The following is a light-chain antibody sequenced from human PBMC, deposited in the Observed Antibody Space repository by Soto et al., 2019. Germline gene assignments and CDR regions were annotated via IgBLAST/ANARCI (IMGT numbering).Light chain of an antibody. Sequence: DIQMTQSPSLLSASVGDRVSISCRANQSISTYLNWYQHKPGKAPKFLIHAASSLQSRVPSRFSGSGSGTEFTLTISRLQPEDFATYYCQQGYRPPRTFGQGTKVDIK. CDR2: AAS. J-gene: IGKJ1*01. CDR3: QQGYRPPRT. CDR1: QSISTY. V-gene: IGKV1-39*01.